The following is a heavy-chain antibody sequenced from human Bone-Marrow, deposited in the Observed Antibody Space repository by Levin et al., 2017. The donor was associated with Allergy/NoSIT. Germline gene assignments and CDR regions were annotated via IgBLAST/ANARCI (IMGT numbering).Heavy chain of an antibody. D-gene: IGHD7-27*01. Sequence: KPSETLSLTCSVSGYSINSGYNWAWIRQSPGGGLEWVGSIYQSDFLYYNPSLEGRAHISMDASKNQFSLRLESVTVADTAMYFCARDRRSAWGNFDFWGHGVLVSVSS. V-gene: IGHV4-38-2*02. CDR1: GYSINSGYN. CDR3: ARDRRSAWGNFDF. J-gene: IGHJ4*01. CDR2: IYQSDFL.